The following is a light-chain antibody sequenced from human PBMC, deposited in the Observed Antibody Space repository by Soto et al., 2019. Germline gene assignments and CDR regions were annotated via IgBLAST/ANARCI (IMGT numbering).Light chain of an antibody. CDR3: CSSAGSYTYV. CDR1: NSDVGGYDY. V-gene: IGLV2-11*01. J-gene: IGLJ1*01. CDR2: DVT. Sequence: QSVLTQPRSVSGSPGQSVTISCTGTNSDVGGYDYVSWYQQHPGKAPKLLIYDVTKRPSEVPDRFSGSKSGNTASLTISGLQAADEADYYCCSSAGSYTYVFGAGTKVTVL.